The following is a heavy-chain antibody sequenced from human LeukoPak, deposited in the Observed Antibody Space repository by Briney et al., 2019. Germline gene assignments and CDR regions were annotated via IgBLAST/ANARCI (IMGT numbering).Heavy chain of an antibody. CDR2: IYYSGST. CDR3: ARGGFSYGYNFDY. J-gene: IGHJ4*02. V-gene: IGHV4-59*01. CDR1: GGSISSYY. D-gene: IGHD5-18*01. Sequence: SETLSLTCTVSGGSISSYYWSWIRQPPGKGLEWIGYIYYSGSTNYNPSLKSLVTISVDTSKYQFSLKLSCVTAGDPAVYYCARGGFSYGYNFDYWGQGTLVTVSS.